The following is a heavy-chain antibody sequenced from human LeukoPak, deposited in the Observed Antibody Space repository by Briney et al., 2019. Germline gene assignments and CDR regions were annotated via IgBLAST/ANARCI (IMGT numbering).Heavy chain of an antibody. CDR2: IYYSGST. J-gene: IGHJ4*02. CDR3: ARNTRSGSYLWGYYFDY. V-gene: IGHV4-59*01. Sequence: SETLSLTCTVSGGSISSYYWSWIRQPPGKGLEWIGYIYYSGSTNYNPSLKSRVTISVDTSKNQFSLKLSSVTAADTAVYYCARNTRSGSYLWGYYFDYWGQGTLVTVSS. CDR1: GGSISSYY. D-gene: IGHD3-16*01.